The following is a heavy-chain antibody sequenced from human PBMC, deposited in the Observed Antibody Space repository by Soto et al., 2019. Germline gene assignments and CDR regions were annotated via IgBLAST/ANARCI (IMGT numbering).Heavy chain of an antibody. Sequence: SETLSLTXTVSGGSISSSSYYWGWFRQPPGKELVWFGSIYYSGSTYYTPSLKSRVTISVDTSKNQFSLKLSSVTAADTAVYYCARFNYYGSGSSFFFDYWGQGTLVTVSS. CDR3: ARFNYYGSGSSFFFDY. V-gene: IGHV4-39*01. J-gene: IGHJ4*02. CDR1: GGSISSSSYY. CDR2: IYYSGST. D-gene: IGHD3-10*01.